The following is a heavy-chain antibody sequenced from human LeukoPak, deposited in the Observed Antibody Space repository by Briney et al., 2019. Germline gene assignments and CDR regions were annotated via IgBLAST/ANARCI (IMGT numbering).Heavy chain of an antibody. Sequence: GGSLRLSCAASGFTFDDYAMHWVRQAPGKGLEWVSGISWNSGSIGYADSVKGRFTISRDNAKNSLYLQMNSLRAEDMALYYCAKDREGGYSGYDFDYWGQGTLVTVSS. CDR3: AKDREGGYSGYDFDY. CDR1: GFTFDDYA. D-gene: IGHD5-12*01. V-gene: IGHV3-9*03. J-gene: IGHJ4*02. CDR2: ISWNSGSI.